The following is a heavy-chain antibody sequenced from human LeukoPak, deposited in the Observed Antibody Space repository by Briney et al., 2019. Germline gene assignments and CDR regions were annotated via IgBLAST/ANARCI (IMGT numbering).Heavy chain of an antibody. CDR1: GFTFSNAW. CDR2: IKSAAAGGTT. V-gene: IGHV3-15*01. Sequence: GGSLRLSCAASGFTFSNAWMSWVRQAPGKGLEWVGRIKSAAAGGTTDYAAPVKGRFTIPRDDSESTLYLQMNSLKTDDTAFYYCTRHGHFDLWGQGTLVTVPS. J-gene: IGHJ4*02. CDR3: TRHGHFDL.